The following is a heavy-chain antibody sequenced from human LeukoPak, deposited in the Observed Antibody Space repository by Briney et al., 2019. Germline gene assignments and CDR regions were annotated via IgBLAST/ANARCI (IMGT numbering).Heavy chain of an antibody. D-gene: IGHD1-20*01. CDR3: ARDTSITGTTGGY. V-gene: IGHV1-2*02. J-gene: IGHJ4*02. CDR2: INPNSGGT. Sequence: ASVKVSCKASGYTFTGYYMHWVRQAPGQGLEWMGWINPNSGGTNYAQKFQGRATMTRDTSISTAYMELSRLRSDDTAVYYCARDTSITGTTGGYWGQGTLVTVSS. CDR1: GYTFTGYY.